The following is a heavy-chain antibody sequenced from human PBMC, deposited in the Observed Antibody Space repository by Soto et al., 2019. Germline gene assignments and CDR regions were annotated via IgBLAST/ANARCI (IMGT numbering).Heavy chain of an antibody. CDR2: ISWNSGSI. V-gene: IGHV3-9*01. J-gene: IGHJ4*02. D-gene: IGHD3-10*01. CDR1: GFTFDDYA. CDR3: ATDSYCSGEIGY. Sequence: EVQLVESGGGVVQPGRSLRLSCAASGFTFDDYAMHWVRQAPGKGLEWVAGISWNSGSIGYADSVKGRFTISRDNAKNALYLQMNSLRAEGTALYSCATDSYCSGEIGYWGQGTLVTVS.